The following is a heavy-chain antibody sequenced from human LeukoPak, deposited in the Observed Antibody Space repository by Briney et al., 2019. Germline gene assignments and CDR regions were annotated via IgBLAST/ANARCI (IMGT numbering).Heavy chain of an antibody. CDR3: VNCGGDCLWPTLFDY. J-gene: IGHJ4*02. D-gene: IGHD2-21*02. V-gene: IGHV3-30*02. CDR2: IRSDGGIK. Sequence: PGGSLRLSCAASGFTFDNYGMHWVRQAPGKGLEWVAFIRSDGGIKYYADSVKGRFTISRDNSKNTLYLQMNSLRVEDTAVYYCVNCGGDCLWPTLFDYWGQGTLVTVSS. CDR1: GFTFDNYG.